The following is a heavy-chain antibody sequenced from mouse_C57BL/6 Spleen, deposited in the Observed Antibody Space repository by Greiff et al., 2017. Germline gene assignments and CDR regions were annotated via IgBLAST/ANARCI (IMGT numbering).Heavy chain of an antibody. J-gene: IGHJ4*01. V-gene: IGHV1-64*01. D-gene: IGHD1-1*01. CDR2: IHPNSGSP. CDR1: GYPFTSYW. CDR3: AREDYGSSNYAMDY. Sequence: QVQLQQPGAELVKPGASVKLSCKASGYPFTSYWMNWVKQRPGQGLEWIGMIHPNSGSPNYNEKFKSKATLTVDKSSSTAYMQLRSLSSADSAVYYCAREDYGSSNYAMDYWGQGTSVTVSS.